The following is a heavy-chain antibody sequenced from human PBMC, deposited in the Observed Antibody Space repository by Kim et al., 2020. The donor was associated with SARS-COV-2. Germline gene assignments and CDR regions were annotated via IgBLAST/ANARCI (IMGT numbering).Heavy chain of an antibody. V-gene: IGHV5-10-1*01. Sequence: GESLKISCKGSGYSFTSYWISWVRQMPGKGLEWMGRIDPSDSYTNYSPSFQGHVTISADKSISTAYLQWSSLKASDTAMYYCARRTYYYDSSGIVDVWGQGTTVTVSS. D-gene: IGHD3-22*01. CDR3: ARRTYYYDSSGIVDV. CDR2: IDPSDSYT. CDR1: GYSFTSYW. J-gene: IGHJ6*02.